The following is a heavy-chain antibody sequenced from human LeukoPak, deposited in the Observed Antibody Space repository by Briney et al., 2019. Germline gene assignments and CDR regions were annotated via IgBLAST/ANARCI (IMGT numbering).Heavy chain of an antibody. Sequence: GGSLRLSCAASGLTFRSYAMHWVRQAPGKGLEWVAVISYDGDDGSNIYYADSVKGRFTISRDNSKSTLYLQMNSLRPEDTAVYYCVREGVNSPVDTFDVWGQGTMVTVSS. CDR1: GLTFRSYA. J-gene: IGHJ3*01. CDR2: ISYDGDDGSNI. CDR3: VREGVNSPVDTFDV. V-gene: IGHV3-30-3*01. D-gene: IGHD3-3*01.